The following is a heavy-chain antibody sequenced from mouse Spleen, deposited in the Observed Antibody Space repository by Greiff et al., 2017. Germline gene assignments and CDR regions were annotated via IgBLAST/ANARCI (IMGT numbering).Heavy chain of an antibody. CDR3: ARGYYGSSPYWYFDV. Sequence: VQLQQSGPELVKAGASVKMSCKASGYTFTSYVMHWVKQKPGQGLEWIGYINPYNDGTKYNEKFKGKATLTSDKSSSTAYMELSSLTSEDSAVYYCARGYYGSSPYWYFDVWGAGTTVTVSS. J-gene: IGHJ1*01. CDR2: INPYNDGT. CDR1: GYTFTSYV. V-gene: IGHV1-14*01. D-gene: IGHD1-1*01.